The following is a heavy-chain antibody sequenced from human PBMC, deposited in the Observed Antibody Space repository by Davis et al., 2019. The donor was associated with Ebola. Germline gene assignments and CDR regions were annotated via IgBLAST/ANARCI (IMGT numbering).Heavy chain of an antibody. D-gene: IGHD3-16*01. CDR2: IYYSGST. V-gene: IGHV4-30-4*07. CDR3: ARGADLGVY. J-gene: IGHJ4*02. CDR1: GGSISSGGYS. Sequence: SETLSLTCAVSGGSISSGGYSWSWIRQPPGKGLEWIGYIYYSGSTYYNPSLKSRVTISVDTSKNQFSLKLSSVTAADTAVYYCARGADLGVYWGQGTLVTVSS.